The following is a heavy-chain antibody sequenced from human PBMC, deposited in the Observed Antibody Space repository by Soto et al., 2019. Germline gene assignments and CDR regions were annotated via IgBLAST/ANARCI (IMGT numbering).Heavy chain of an antibody. J-gene: IGHJ4*02. CDR3: ARRRYYDFWSGFDY. Sequence: SETLSLTCTVSGGSISSGDYYWGWIRQPPGKGLEWIGSIYHSGSTYYNPSLKSRVTISVDTSKNQFSLKLSSVTAADTAVYYCARRRYYDFWSGFDYWGQGTLVTVSS. CDR1: GGSISSGDYY. D-gene: IGHD3-3*01. V-gene: IGHV4-39*07. CDR2: IYHSGST.